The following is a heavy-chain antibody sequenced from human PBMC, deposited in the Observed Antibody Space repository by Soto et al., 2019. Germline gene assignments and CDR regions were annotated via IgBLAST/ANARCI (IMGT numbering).Heavy chain of an antibody. CDR2: INGGNGKS. CDR1: GYTFSTYE. CDR3: ARGGGATFTHYYYYMDV. J-gene: IGHJ6*03. Sequence: QVQLVQSGAEVKKPGASVKVSCEASGYTFSTYEMHWVRQAPGQRPEWMGWINGGNGKSKYSETLQGRVTCTRDTSARTAYMELTSLGSEDTAVYYCARGGGATFTHYYYYMDVWGTGTTVTVSS. D-gene: IGHD1-26*01. V-gene: IGHV1-3*01.